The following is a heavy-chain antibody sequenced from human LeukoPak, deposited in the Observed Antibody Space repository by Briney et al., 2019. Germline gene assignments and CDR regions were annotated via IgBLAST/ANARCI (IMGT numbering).Heavy chain of an antibody. Sequence: SETLSLTCTVSGGSISSYYWSWIRQPPGKGLEWIGYVYYSGGTNYNPSLKSRVTISVDTSKNQFSLKLTSVTAADTAVYYCARGDSGSFSQFDCWGQGILVTVSS. CDR3: ARGDSGSFSQFDC. J-gene: IGHJ4*02. CDR1: GGSISSYY. CDR2: VYYSGGT. D-gene: IGHD1-26*01. V-gene: IGHV4-59*01.